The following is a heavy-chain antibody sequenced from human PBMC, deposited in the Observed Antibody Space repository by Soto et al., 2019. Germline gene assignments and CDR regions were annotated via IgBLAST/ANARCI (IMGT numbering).Heavy chain of an antibody. J-gene: IGHJ4*02. Sequence: QVQLVESGGGVVQPGTSLTLSCSASGFIFSNYGMHWVRQAPGKGLEWVSIISYDGSRKHYIDSVKGRFTISRDNSKNTLDLQMNSLRAEDKAVYYCAKDIHPGRDTYHYGADYWGQGTLVAVSS. CDR3: AKDIHPGRDTYHYGADY. V-gene: IGHV3-30*18. CDR2: ISYDGSRK. CDR1: GFIFSNYG. D-gene: IGHD5-12*01.